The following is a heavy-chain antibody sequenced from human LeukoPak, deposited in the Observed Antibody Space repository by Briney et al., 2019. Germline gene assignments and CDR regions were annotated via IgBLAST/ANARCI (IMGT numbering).Heavy chain of an antibody. CDR1: GGSMSGYY. V-gene: IGHV4-4*07. D-gene: IGHD3-22*01. CDR2: IYSSESI. CDR3: ARDRSAAYYQYYFDY. Sequence: SETLSLTCSISGGSMSGYYWSWIRQPAGKGLEWIGRIYSSESINYSPSLKSRVTMSVDTSKNRFYLKLTSVTAADTALYYCARDRSAAYYQYYFDYWGQGVLVTVSS. J-gene: IGHJ4*02.